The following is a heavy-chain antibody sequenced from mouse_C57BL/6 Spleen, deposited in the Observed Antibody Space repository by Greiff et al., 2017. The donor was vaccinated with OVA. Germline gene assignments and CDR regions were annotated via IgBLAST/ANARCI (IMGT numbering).Heavy chain of an antibody. Sequence: EVKLMESGGGLVPPGGSLKLSCAASGFTFSDYYMYWVRQTPETRLEWVAYISNGGGSTYYPDPVKGRFTISRDNTKNTLYLQMSRLKSEDTAMYYYARQITTVVGYFDVWGTGTTVTVSS. CDR3: ARQITTVVGYFDV. CDR2: ISNGGGST. J-gene: IGHJ1*03. D-gene: IGHD1-1*01. CDR1: GFTFSDYY. V-gene: IGHV5-12*01.